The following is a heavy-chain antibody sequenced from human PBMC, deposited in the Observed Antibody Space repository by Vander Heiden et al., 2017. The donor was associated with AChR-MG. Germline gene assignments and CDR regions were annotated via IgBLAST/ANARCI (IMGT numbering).Heavy chain of an antibody. CDR2: IWYDGSNK. Sequence: QVQLVESGGGVVQPGRSLRLCCAPSGFTLISYGMHWVRQAPGKGLEWVAVIWYDGSNKYYADSVKGRFTISRDNSKNTLYLQMNSLRAEDTAVYYCARSRSVYYYYMDVWGKGTTVTVSS. CDR3: ARSRSVYYYYMDV. V-gene: IGHV3-33*01. CDR1: GFTLISYG. J-gene: IGHJ6*03.